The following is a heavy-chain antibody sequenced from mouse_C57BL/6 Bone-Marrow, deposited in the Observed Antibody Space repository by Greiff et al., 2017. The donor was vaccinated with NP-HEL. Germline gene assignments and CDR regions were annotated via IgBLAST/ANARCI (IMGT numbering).Heavy chain of an antibody. J-gene: IGHJ3*01. CDR2: ISYDGSN. V-gene: IGHV3-6*01. Sequence: EVQRVESGPGLVKPSQSLSLTCSVTGYSITSGYYWNWIRQFPGNKLEWIGYISYDGSNNYNPSLKNRISITRDTSKNQFFLKLNSVTTEDTATYYCARKELPFAWFAYWGQGTLVTVSA. CDR1: GYSITSGYY. CDR3: ARKELPFAWFAY.